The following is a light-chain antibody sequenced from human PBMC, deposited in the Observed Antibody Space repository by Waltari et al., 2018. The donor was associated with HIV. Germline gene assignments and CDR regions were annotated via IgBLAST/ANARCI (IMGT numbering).Light chain of an antibody. V-gene: IGLV2-14*01. CDR1: SSDVGDYNY. CDR3: SSYTSRAVSTYV. Sequence: QSALTQPASVSGSPGQSITISCIGTSSDVGDYNYVSWYQQHPGQAPKVMIYEVSNRPSGIYDRFSGSKASNTASLTISGLQAEDEDDYYCSSYTSRAVSTYVFGTGTKVTVL. J-gene: IGLJ1*01. CDR2: EVS.